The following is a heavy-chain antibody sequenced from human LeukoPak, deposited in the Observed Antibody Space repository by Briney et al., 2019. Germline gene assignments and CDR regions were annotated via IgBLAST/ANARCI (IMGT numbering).Heavy chain of an antibody. CDR2: INPNSGGT. V-gene: IGHV1-2*02. J-gene: IGHJ3*02. Sequence: ASVKVSCKASGYTFTGYYMHWVRQAPGQGLEWMGWINPNSGGTNYAQKFQGRVTMTRDTSISTAYMELSRLTPDDTAVYYCARVFIGVVEPAAIRFALDIWGQGTMVTVSS. CDR1: GYTFTGYY. CDR3: ARVFIGVVEPAAIRFALDI. D-gene: IGHD2-2*01.